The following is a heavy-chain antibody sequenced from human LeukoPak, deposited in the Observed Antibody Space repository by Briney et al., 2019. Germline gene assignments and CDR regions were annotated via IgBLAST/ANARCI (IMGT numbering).Heavy chain of an antibody. CDR2: INAGNGNT. D-gene: IGHD6-13*01. J-gene: IGHJ1*01. CDR3: ARGKETYSSSWSNFQH. CDR1: GYTFSNYA. Sequence: GASVTVSCKASGYTFSNYAMQWVRQAPGQSLEWMGWINAGNGNTKYSQKFQGRVTITRDTSASTAYMELSSLRSEVTAVYYCARGKETYSSSWSNFQHWGQGTLVTVSS. V-gene: IGHV1-3*01.